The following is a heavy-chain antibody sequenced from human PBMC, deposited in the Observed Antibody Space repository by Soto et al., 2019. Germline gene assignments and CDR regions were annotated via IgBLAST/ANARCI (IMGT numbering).Heavy chain of an antibody. Sequence: SETLSLTCTVSGDSISSYYWSWIRQPPGKGLEWIGYIYYSGSTNYNPSLKSRVTISVDTSKNQFSLKLSSVTAADTAVYYCARALFPDDAFDIWGQGTMVTVSS. CDR3: ARALFPDDAFDI. D-gene: IGHD2-21*01. J-gene: IGHJ3*02. V-gene: IGHV4-59*01. CDR1: GDSISSYY. CDR2: IYYSGST.